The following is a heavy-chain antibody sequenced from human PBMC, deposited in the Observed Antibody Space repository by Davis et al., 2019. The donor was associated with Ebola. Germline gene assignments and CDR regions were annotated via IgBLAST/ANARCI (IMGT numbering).Heavy chain of an antibody. CDR1: GDSVSGNNGA. CDR2: TYYNSKWYI. V-gene: IGHV6-1*01. Sequence: HSQTLSLTCAISGDSVSGNNGAWNWIRQSPSRGLEWLGRTYYNSKWYIDYEVSVKSRITINPDTSKNQFSLQLNFVTPEDAAVYYCARISWVSRGMDVWGKGTTVTVSS. CDR3: ARISWVSRGMDV. D-gene: IGHD6-13*01. J-gene: IGHJ6*04.